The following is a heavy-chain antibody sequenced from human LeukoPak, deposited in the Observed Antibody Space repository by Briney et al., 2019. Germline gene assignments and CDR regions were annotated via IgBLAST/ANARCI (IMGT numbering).Heavy chain of an antibody. CDR1: GGTFSSYT. CDR3: ARGPVPVGYYFDY. CDR2: IIPILGIA. V-gene: IGHV1-69*02. D-gene: IGHD3-10*01. Sequence: AASVKVSCKASGGTFSSYTISWVRQAPGQGLEWMGRIIPILGIANYAQKFQGRVTITADKSTSTVYMELSSLRSEDTAVYYCARGPVPVGYYFDYWGQGTLVTVSS. J-gene: IGHJ4*02.